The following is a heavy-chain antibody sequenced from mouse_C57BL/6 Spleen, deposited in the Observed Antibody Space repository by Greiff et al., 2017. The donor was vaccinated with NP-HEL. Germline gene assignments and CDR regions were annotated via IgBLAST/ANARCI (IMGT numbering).Heavy chain of an antibody. V-gene: IGHV1-9*01. CDR3: AKERLTGTGDYAMDY. D-gene: IGHD4-1*01. J-gene: IGHJ4*01. Sequence: VQLQQSGAELMKPGASVKLSCKATGYTFTGYWIAWVKQRPGHGLEWIGEILPGSGSTNYNEKFKGKATFTVDTSSNTSYMQLSSLTTEDSAIYYCAKERLTGTGDYAMDYWGQGTSVTVSS. CDR2: ILPGSGST. CDR1: GYTFTGYW.